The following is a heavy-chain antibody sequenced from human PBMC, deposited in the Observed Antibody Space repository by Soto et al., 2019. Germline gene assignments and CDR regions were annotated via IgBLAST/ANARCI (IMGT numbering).Heavy chain of an antibody. CDR3: AKDQFGESYHGVVDY. CDR1: GFTFDDYA. J-gene: IGHJ4*02. CDR2: ISWNSGSI. V-gene: IGHV3-9*01. D-gene: IGHD3-10*01. Sequence: EVQLVESGGGLVQPGRSLRLSCAASGFTFDDYAMHWVRQAPGKGLEWVSGISWNSGSIGYADSVKGRFTISRDNAKNSLYLPMNSLRAEDTALYYCAKDQFGESYHGVVDYWGQGTLVTVSS.